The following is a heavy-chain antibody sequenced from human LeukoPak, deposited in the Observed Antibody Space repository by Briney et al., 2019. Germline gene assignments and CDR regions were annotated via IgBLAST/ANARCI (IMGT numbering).Heavy chain of an antibody. J-gene: IGHJ4*02. D-gene: IGHD3-22*01. CDR3: ARQEYYYDSSGYFNY. CDR1: GYSISTGYF. V-gene: IGHV4-38-2*02. CDR2: IYQSGTT. Sequence: SETLSLTCTVSGYSISTGYFWAWIRQPPGEGLEWIGSIYQSGTTCYNPSLKSRVTISVDTSKNQFSLKLSSVTAADTAVYYCARQEYYYDSSGYFNYWGQGTLVTVSS.